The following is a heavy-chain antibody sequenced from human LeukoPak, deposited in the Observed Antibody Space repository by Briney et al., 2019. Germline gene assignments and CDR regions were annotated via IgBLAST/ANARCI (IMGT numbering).Heavy chain of an antibody. D-gene: IGHD3-22*01. CDR1: GYTFTSYG. Sequence: ASVKVSCKASGYTFTSYGISWVRQAPGQGLEWMGWISAYNGNTNYAQKLQGRVTMTTDTSTSTAYMELRSLRSDDTAVYYCARLYYYDSSGYSELDAFDIWGQGTMVTVSS. J-gene: IGHJ3*02. CDR2: ISAYNGNT. V-gene: IGHV1-18*01. CDR3: ARLYYYDSSGYSELDAFDI.